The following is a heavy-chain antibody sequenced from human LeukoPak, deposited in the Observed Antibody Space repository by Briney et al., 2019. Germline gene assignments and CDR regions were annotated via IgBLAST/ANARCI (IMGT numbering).Heavy chain of an antibody. D-gene: IGHD1-26*01. CDR3: ARGSVVGATFGGDY. J-gene: IGHJ4*02. CDR2: ISSSSSYI. Sequence: TGGSLRLSCAASGFTFSSYAMSWVRQAPGKGLEWVSSISSSSSYIYYADSVKGRFTISRDNAKNSLYLQMNSLRAEDTAVYYCARGSVVGATFGGDYWDQGTLVTVSS. V-gene: IGHV3-21*01. CDR1: GFTFSSYA.